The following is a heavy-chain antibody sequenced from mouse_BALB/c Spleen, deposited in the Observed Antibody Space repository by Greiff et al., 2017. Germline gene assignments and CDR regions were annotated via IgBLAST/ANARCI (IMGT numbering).Heavy chain of an antibody. J-gene: IGHJ1*01. CDR2: INPGSGGT. D-gene: IGHD1-1*01. Sequence: VQLQQSGAELVRPGTSVKVSCKASGYAFTNYLIEWVKQRPGQGLEWIGVINPGSGGTNYNEKFKGKATLTADKSSSTAYMQLSSLTSDDSAVYCCARGTTTGYFDVWGAGTTVTVSS. CDR1: GYAFTNYL. CDR3: ARGTTTGYFDV. V-gene: IGHV1-54*01.